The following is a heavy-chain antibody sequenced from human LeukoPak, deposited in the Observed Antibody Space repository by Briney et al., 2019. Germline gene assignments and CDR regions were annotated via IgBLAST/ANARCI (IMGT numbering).Heavy chain of an antibody. V-gene: IGHV4-61*02. D-gene: IGHD2-21*02. CDR3: ARGGNCGGDCYPYYYYYMDV. CDR1: GGSISSGSYY. CDR2: IYTSGST. J-gene: IGHJ6*03. Sequence: SQTLSLTCTVSGGSISSGSYYWSWIRQPAGKGLEWIGRIYTSGSTNYNPSLKSRVTISVDTPKNQFSLKLSSVTAADTAVYYCARGGNCGGDCYPYYYYYMDVWGKGTTVTVSS.